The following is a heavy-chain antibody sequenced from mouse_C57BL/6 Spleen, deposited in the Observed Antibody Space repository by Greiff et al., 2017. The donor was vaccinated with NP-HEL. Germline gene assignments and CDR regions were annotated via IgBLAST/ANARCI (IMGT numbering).Heavy chain of an antibody. J-gene: IGHJ2*01. CDR3: ARALKFDY. Sequence: VQLQQSGPVLVKPGASVKMSCKASGYTFTDYYMNWVKQSHGKSLEWIGVINPYNGGTSYNQKFKGKATLTVDKSSSTAYMQLSSLTSEDSAVYFCARALKFDYWGQGTTLTVSS. CDR2: INPYNGGT. V-gene: IGHV1-19*01. CDR1: GYTFTDYY.